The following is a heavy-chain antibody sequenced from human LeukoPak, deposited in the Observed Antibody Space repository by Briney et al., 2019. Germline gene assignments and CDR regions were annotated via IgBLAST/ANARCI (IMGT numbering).Heavy chain of an antibody. CDR1: GYTFTSYD. D-gene: IGHD3-10*01. V-gene: IGHV1-8*01. J-gene: IGHJ5*02. CDR2: MNPNSGNT. Sequence: GASVKVSCKASGYTFTSYDINWVRQATGQGLEWMGWMNPNSGNTGYAQKFQGRVTMTRNTSISTAYMELSSLRSEDTAVYYCAKSERITMVWGNFLLFSPSTNWFDPWGQGTLVTVSS. CDR3: AKSERITMVWGNFLLFSPSTNWFDP.